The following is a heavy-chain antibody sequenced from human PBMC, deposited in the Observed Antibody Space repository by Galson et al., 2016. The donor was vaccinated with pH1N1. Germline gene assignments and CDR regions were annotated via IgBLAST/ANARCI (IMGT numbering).Heavy chain of an antibody. CDR1: RGAINNHY. J-gene: IGHJ4*02. CDR2: IYYSGST. Sequence: QVQLQESGPGLVKPSETLSLTCTVSRGAINNHYWTWIRQPPGKGLEWMGYIYYSGSTNYNPSLKSRVTMSVDTSKDQFSLKLTSVTAADTAVYYCARDSSGWYFDYWGQGTLVTVSS. D-gene: IGHD6-19*01. V-gene: IGHV4-59*11. CDR3: ARDSSGWYFDY.